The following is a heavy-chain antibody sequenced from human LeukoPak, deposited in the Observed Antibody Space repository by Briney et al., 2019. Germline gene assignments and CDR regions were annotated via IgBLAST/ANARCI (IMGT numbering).Heavy chain of an antibody. CDR3: ASFDYGDYVYDY. Sequence: SGTLSLTCTVSGGSISSYYWSWIRQPPGKGLEWIGYIYYSGSTNYNPSLRSRVTISVDTSKNQFSLKLSSVTAADTAVYYCASFDYGDYVYDYWGQGTLVTVSS. CDR1: GGSISSYY. D-gene: IGHD4-17*01. J-gene: IGHJ4*02. V-gene: IGHV4-59*01. CDR2: IYYSGST.